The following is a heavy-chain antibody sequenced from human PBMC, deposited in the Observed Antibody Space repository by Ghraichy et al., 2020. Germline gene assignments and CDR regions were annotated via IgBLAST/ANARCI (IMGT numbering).Heavy chain of an antibody. CDR1: GFSFSDFY. CDR2: INNRGTTT. V-gene: IGHV3-11*01. Sequence: GESLNISCLASGFSFSDFYMNWVRQTPEKGPEWLAYINNRGTTTFYADSVRGRFTISRDIGKNALFLQMENLRVEDTAIYYCVRGAGAFDYWGQGALVTVSS. J-gene: IGHJ4*02. CDR3: VRGAGAFDY. D-gene: IGHD1-14*01.